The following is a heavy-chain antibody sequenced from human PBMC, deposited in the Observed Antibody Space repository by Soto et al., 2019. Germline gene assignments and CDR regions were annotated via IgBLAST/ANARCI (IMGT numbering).Heavy chain of an antibody. CDR1: GYTFTSYD. V-gene: IGHV1-8*01. CDR3: ARGPFGGLLEWLPNWFDP. Sequence: QVQLVQSGAEVKKPGASVKVSCRASGYTFTSYDINWVRQATGQGLEWMGWMNPNSGNTGYAQKFQGRVTMTRNTSISTAYMELSSLRSEDTAVYYCARGPFGGLLEWLPNWFDPWGQGTLVTVSS. D-gene: IGHD3-3*01. CDR2: MNPNSGNT. J-gene: IGHJ5*02.